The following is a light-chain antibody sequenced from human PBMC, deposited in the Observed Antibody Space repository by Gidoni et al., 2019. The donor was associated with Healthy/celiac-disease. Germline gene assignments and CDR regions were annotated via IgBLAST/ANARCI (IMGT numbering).Light chain of an antibody. CDR1: SSDVGSYNL. V-gene: IGLV2-23*01. CDR2: EGS. Sequence: QSALTQPASVSWSPGQSSTISCTGTSSDVGSYNLVSWYQQHPGKAPKLMIYEGSKRPSGVSNRVSGSKSGNTASLTISGLQAEDEADYYCCSYAGSSRVVGGGTKLNVL. J-gene: IGLJ3*02. CDR3: CSYAGSSRV.